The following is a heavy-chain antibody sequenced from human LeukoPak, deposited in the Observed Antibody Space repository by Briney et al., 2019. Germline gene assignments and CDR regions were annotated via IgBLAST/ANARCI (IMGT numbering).Heavy chain of an antibody. V-gene: IGHV3-15*01. CDR1: GFTFTNVW. Sequence: GGSLRLSCVVSGFTFTNVWMNWVRQAPGKGLEWVGRIISNADGGKTDYAAPVKGRFTTSRDDSENTLYLQMNSLKPEDTAVYYCATDLRWELTNDFWGQGTLVTVSS. CDR3: ATDLRWELTNDF. J-gene: IGHJ4*02. D-gene: IGHD1-26*01. CDR2: IISNADGGKT.